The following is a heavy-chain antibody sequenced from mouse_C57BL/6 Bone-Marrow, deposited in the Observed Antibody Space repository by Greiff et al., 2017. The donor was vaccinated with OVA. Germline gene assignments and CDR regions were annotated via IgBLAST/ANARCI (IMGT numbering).Heavy chain of an antibody. CDR2: IYPGDGDT. D-gene: IGHD1-1*01. J-gene: IGHJ2*01. CDR3: ARRRDLLLRFSYYFDY. CDR1: GYAFSSYW. Sequence: QVQLQQSGAELVKPGASVKISCKASGYAFSSYWMNWVKQRPGKGLEWIGQIYPGDGDTNYNGKFKGKATLTADKSSSTAYMQLSSLTSEDSAVYFCARRRDLLLRFSYYFDYWGQGTTLTVSS. V-gene: IGHV1-80*01.